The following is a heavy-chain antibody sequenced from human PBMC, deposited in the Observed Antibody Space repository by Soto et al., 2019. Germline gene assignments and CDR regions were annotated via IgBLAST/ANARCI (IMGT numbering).Heavy chain of an antibody. CDR3: AIGGTAALLPRFYFFSMDV. Sequence: QVKLQESGPGLVRPSETLSLTCDVSGGTMSGFCWSWIRQSPGKGLAWIGHVYYSGATDYNPSLMSRVATEADTSRRQFSLKPNSVSAADTAVFFCAIGGTAALLPRFYFFSMDVWGKGTTVTV. CDR1: GGTMSGFC. J-gene: IGHJ6*03. D-gene: IGHD6-6*01. V-gene: IGHV4-59*01. CDR2: VYYSGAT.